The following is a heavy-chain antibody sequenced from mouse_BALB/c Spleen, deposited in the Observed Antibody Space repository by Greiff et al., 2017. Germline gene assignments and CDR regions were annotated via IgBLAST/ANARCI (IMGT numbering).Heavy chain of an antibody. CDR3: ARSHLSYYAMDY. CDR1: GFTFSSYT. CDR2: ISNGGGST. Sequence: VKLQESGGGLVQPGGSLKLSCAASGFTFSSYTMSWVRQTPEKRLEWVAYISNGGGSTYYPDTVKGRFTISRDNAKNTLYLQMSSLKSEDTAMYYCARSHLSYYAMDYWGQGTSVTVSS. J-gene: IGHJ4*01. V-gene: IGHV5-12-2*01. D-gene: IGHD2-3*01.